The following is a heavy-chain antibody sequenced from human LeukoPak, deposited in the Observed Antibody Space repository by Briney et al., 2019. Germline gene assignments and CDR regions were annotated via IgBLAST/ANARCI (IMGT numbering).Heavy chain of an antibody. CDR1: GGSISSGSYY. Sequence: SGTLSLTCTVSGGSISSGSYYWSWLRQPAGKGLEWISRIYTSGSTNYNPSLKSRVTISVDTSKNQFSLTLSSVTAADTAVYHCARRLLWFGADRVSSWFDPWGQGTLVTVSS. D-gene: IGHD3-10*01. V-gene: IGHV4-61*02. J-gene: IGHJ5*02. CDR3: ARRLLWFGADRVSSWFDP. CDR2: IYTSGST.